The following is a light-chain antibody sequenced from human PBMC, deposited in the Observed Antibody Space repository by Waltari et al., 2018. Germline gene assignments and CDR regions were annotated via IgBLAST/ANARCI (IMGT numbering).Light chain of an antibody. J-gene: IGKJ4*01. CDR3: HQYNTLPLT. CDR1: ESVKNN. Sequence: DRVTITCRASESVKNNLAWYQHQPGKAPKVLVHKASRLESGVPSRFSGSGYGTEFTLTISSLEPDDFATYYCHQYNTLPLTFGGGTKVEIK. V-gene: IGKV1-5*03. CDR2: KAS.